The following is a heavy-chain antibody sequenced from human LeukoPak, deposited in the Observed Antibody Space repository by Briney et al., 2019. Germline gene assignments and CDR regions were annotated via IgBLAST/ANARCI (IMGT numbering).Heavy chain of an antibody. J-gene: IGHJ4*02. CDR3: AREVFYDSSGYYSQFDY. D-gene: IGHD3-22*01. CDR1: GYTFTNYG. V-gene: IGHV1-46*01. CDR2: LNPNDGSP. Sequence: GASVKVSCKASGYTFTNYGISWVRQAPGQGLEWMGILNPNDGSPNYAQKFQGRVTMTRDMSTSTVYMELSSLRSDDTAVYYCAREVFYDSSGYYSQFDYWGQGTLVTVSS.